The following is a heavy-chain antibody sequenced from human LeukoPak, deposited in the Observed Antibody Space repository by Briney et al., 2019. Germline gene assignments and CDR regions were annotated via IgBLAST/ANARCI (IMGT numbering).Heavy chain of an antibody. D-gene: IGHD3-10*01. CDR3: ARAPGGYSFDY. V-gene: IGHV4-34*01. CDR1: GGSFSGYY. CDR2: INHSGST. Sequence: SETLSLTCAVYGGSFSGYYWSWLRQPPGKGLEWIGEINHSGSTNYNPSLKSRVTISVDTSKNQFSLKLSSVTAADTAGYYCARAPGGYSFDYWGQGTLVTVSS. J-gene: IGHJ4*02.